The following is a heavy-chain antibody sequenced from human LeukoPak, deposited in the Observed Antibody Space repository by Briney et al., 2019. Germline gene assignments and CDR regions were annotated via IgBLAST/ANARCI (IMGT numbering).Heavy chain of an antibody. Sequence: PGGSLRLSCAASGFTFSSYSMNWVRQAPGKGLEWVSSISSSSSYIYYADSVKGRFTISRDNAKNSLYLQMNSLRAEDTAVYYCARDVDDGYRSFDYWGQGTLVTVSS. CDR3: ARDVDDGYRSFDY. CDR1: GFTFSSYS. V-gene: IGHV3-21*01. D-gene: IGHD5-24*01. CDR2: ISSSSSYI. J-gene: IGHJ4*02.